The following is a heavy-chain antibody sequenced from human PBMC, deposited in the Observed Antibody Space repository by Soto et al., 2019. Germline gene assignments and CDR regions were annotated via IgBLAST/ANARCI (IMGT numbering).Heavy chain of an antibody. V-gene: IGHV1-2*02. CDR2: INPNSGGT. D-gene: IGHD1-26*01. J-gene: IGHJ5*02. CDR3: ARDARRSGSYVWFDP. CDR1: GYTFTDYY. Sequence: QVQLVQSGAEVKKPGASVKVSCKASGYTFTDYYMHWVRQAPGQGLEWMGWINPNSGGTVYAQKFQGRVTMTRDTSISTAYMELSWLKSDDTAVYYCARDARRSGSYVWFDPWGQGTLVTVSS.